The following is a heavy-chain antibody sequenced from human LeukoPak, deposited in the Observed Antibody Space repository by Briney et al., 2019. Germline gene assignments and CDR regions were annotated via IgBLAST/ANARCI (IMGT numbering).Heavy chain of an antibody. CDR3: ARDTAAAGNEYFQH. V-gene: IGHV3-30-3*01. Sequence: GGSLRLSCAASGFTFTSYAMHWVRQAPGKGLEWVAVISYAGSNKYYADSVKGRFTISRDNSKNTLYLQMNSPRAEDTAVYYCARDTAAAGNEYFQHWGQGTLVTVSS. D-gene: IGHD6-13*01. CDR2: ISYAGSNK. J-gene: IGHJ1*01. CDR1: GFTFTSYA.